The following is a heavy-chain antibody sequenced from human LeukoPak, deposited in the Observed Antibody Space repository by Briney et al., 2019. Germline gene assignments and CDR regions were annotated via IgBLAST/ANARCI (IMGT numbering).Heavy chain of an antibody. CDR1: GFTFSSYA. J-gene: IGHJ4*02. D-gene: IGHD3-16*01. CDR3: ARDLIASGLDY. Sequence: GGSLRLSCAASGFTFSSYAMSWVRQAPGKGLEWVSVIYSGGSTYYADSVKGRFTISRDNSKNTLYLQMNSLRAEDTAVYYCARDLIASGLDYWGQGTLVTVSS. V-gene: IGHV3-53*01. CDR2: IYSGGST.